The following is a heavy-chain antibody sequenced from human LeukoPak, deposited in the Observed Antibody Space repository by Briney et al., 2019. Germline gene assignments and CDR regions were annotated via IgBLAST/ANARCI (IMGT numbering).Heavy chain of an antibody. Sequence: GGSLRLSCAASGFTFSSYWMSWVRQAPGKGLEWVANIKQDGSEKYYVDSVKGRFTISRDNAKNSLYLQMNSLRAEDTAVYYCARGRSRWYSSSWYWGIYFDYWGQGTLVTVSP. CDR1: GFTFSSYW. V-gene: IGHV3-7*01. J-gene: IGHJ4*02. D-gene: IGHD6-13*01. CDR2: IKQDGSEK. CDR3: ARGRSRWYSSSWYWGIYFDY.